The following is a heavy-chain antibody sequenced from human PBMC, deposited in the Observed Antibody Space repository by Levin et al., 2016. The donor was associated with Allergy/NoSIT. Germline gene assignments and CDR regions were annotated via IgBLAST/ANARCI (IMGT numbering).Heavy chain of an antibody. CDR3: ARSMVRGVILY. Sequence: WVRQAPGQGLEWMGWISAYNGNTNYAQKLQGRVTMTTDTSTSTAYMELRSLRSEDTAVYYCARSMVRGVILYWGQGTLVTVSS. CDR2: ISAYNGNT. D-gene: IGHD3-10*01. J-gene: IGHJ4*02. V-gene: IGHV1-18*01.